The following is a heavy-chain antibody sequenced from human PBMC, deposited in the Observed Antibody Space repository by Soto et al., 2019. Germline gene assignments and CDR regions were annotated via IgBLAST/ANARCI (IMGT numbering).Heavy chain of an antibody. Sequence: ASVKVSCKASGYTFTSYYMHWVRQAPGQGLECMGIINPSCGSTSYAQKFQGRVTMTRXTSXSXXXMXLSSLRSEDTAVYYCAREDRGIQLWLDYWG. V-gene: IGHV1-46*01. CDR3: AREDRGIQLWLDY. CDR1: GYTFTSYY. CDR2: INPSCGST. D-gene: IGHD5-18*01. J-gene: IGHJ5*01.